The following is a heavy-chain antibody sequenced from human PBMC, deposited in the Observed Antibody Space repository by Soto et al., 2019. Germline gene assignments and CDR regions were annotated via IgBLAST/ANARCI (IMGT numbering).Heavy chain of an antibody. Sequence: TSETLSLTCTVSGGSISSGGYYWSWIRQHPGKGLEWIGYIYYSGSTYYNPSLKSRVTISVDTSKNQFSLKLSSVTAADTAVYYCARGPVDTAMGHDYWGQGTLVTVSS. J-gene: IGHJ4*02. CDR1: GGSISSGGYY. CDR3: ARGPVDTAMGHDY. CDR2: IYYSGST. V-gene: IGHV4-31*03. D-gene: IGHD5-18*01.